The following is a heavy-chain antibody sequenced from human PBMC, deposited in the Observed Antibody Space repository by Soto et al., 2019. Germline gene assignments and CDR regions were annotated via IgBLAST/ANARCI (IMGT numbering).Heavy chain of an antibody. Sequence: QVHLQESGPGLVKPSETLSLTCSVSGDSISSYFWSWIRQPAGKGLEWIGRMYITGSTDYNPSLKSRVNMLLDTAKNQFSLKLTSVTAADTAVYYCARVSGVVVVPAAAPTSPSFGLDVWGQGTTVTVSS. J-gene: IGHJ6*02. V-gene: IGHV4-4*07. CDR2: MYITGST. CDR1: GDSISSYF. D-gene: IGHD2-2*01. CDR3: ARVSGVVVVPAAAPTSPSFGLDV.